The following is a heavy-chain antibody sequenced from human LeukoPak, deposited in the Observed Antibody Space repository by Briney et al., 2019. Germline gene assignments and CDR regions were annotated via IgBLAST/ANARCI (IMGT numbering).Heavy chain of an antibody. CDR1: GYTFTGYY. CDR3: ARDAPSYVDTAMVPLSY. D-gene: IGHD5-18*01. J-gene: IGHJ4*02. Sequence: SVKVSCKASGYTFTGYYMHWVRQAPGQGLEGMGWINPNSGGTNYAQKFQGRVTMTRDTSISTAYMELSRLRSDDTAVYYCARDAPSYVDTAMVPLSYWGQGTLVTVSS. CDR2: INPNSGGT. V-gene: IGHV1-2*02.